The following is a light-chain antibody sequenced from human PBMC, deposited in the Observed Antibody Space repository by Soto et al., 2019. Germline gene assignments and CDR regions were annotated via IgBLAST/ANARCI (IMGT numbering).Light chain of an antibody. J-gene: IGLJ2*01. CDR3: QTWATGIVV. CDR1: SGHSYYA. Sequence: QSVLTQSPSASASLGASDRLTCTLSSGHSYYAIAWHQQQPEKGPRYLMRLNSDGSHSKGDGIPDRFSGSSSGAERYLTISSLQSEDEADYYCQTWATGIVVFGGGTKLTVL. CDR2: LNSDGSH. V-gene: IGLV4-69*01.